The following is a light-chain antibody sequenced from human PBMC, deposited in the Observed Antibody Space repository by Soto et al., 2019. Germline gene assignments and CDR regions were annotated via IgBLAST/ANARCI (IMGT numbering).Light chain of an antibody. CDR2: VNN. V-gene: IGLV1-44*01. Sequence: QSVLIQPPSASGTPGQRVTISCSGSSSNIGRNSVNWYQQLPGTATRLVIYVNNQRPSGVSARFSGSRSGTTDSLAISGLQAEDEADYYCAAWDESLSVVFGGGTKLTVL. J-gene: IGLJ2*01. CDR1: SSNIGRNS. CDR3: AAWDESLSVV.